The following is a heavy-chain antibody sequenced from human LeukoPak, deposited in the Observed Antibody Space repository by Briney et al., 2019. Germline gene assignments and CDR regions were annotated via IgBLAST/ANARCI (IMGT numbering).Heavy chain of an antibody. Sequence: SQTLSLTCTVSGGSISSSSYYWGWIRQPPGKGLEWIGCIYYSGSTYYNPSLKSRVTISVDTSKNQFSLKLSSVTAADTAVYLCARDGGYCNNGVCYDNWFDPWGQGTLVTVSS. J-gene: IGHJ5*02. CDR3: ARDGGYCNNGVCYDNWFDP. D-gene: IGHD2-8*01. CDR1: GGSISSSSYY. CDR2: IYYSGST. V-gene: IGHV4-39*07.